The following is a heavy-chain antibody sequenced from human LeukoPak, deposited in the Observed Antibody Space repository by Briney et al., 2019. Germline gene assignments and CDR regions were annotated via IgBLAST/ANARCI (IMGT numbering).Heavy chain of an antibody. J-gene: IGHJ4*02. CDR3: ARYLDYGDYFYFDY. CDR1: GFTFRSYS. V-gene: IGHV3-21*01. Sequence: GALRLSFAASGFTFRSYSMNWVRQAPGKGLEWVSSISRSSSYIYYADSVKGRFTISRDNAKNSLYLQMNSLRAEDTAVYYCARYLDYGDYFYFDYWGQGTLVTVSS. CDR2: ISRSSSYI. D-gene: IGHD4-17*01.